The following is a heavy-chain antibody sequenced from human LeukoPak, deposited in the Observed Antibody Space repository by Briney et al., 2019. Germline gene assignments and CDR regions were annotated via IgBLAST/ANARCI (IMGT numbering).Heavy chain of an antibody. CDR1: GYTFTSYY. D-gene: IGHD6-19*01. V-gene: IGHV1-46*01. CDR2: INPSGGST. J-gene: IGHJ5*02. CDR3: ARVPYSSGWYSGWFDP. Sequence: ASVTVSCKASGYTFTSYYMHWVRQAPGQGLEWMGIINPSGGSTSYAQKFQGRVTMTRDTSTSTVYMELSSLRSEDTAVYYCARVPYSSGWYSGWFDPWGQGTLVTVSS.